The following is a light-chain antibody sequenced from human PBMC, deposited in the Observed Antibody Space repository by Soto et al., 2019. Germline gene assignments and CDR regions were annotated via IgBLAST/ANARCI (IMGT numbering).Light chain of an antibody. CDR2: KAS. J-gene: IGKJ1*01. V-gene: IGKV1-5*03. CDR1: RSVSSS. Sequence: DMQMTQSPSTLSASVGDRVTITCRASRSVSSSLAWYQQKPGKAPKLLIYKASSLESGVPSRFSGSGSETEFTLTITSVQPDDFATYYCQQYNSYWTFGQGTKVEIK. CDR3: QQYNSYWT.